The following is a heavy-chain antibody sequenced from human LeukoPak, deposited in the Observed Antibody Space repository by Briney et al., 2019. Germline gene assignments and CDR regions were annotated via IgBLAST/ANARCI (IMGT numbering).Heavy chain of an antibody. V-gene: IGHV3-30*03. CDR3: ARGGVFAFDI. D-gene: IGHD3-16*01. Sequence: PGGSLRLSCAASGFTFSSYSMNWVRQAPGKGLEWVAVISYDGRNKYYADSVKGRFTNSRDNSKNTLYLQMNSLRAEDTAVYYCARGGVFAFDIWGQGTMVTVSS. J-gene: IGHJ3*02. CDR1: GFTFSSYS. CDR2: ISYDGRNK.